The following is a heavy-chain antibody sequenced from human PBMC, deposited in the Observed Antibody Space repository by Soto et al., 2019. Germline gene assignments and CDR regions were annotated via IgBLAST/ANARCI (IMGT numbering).Heavy chain of an antibody. V-gene: IGHV6-1*01. Sequence: SQTLSLTCAISGDSVSTNSATWDCIRQSPSRGLEWLGRTYYRSTWSYVYAVSVKGRITINPDTSNNQLSLHLNSVTPDDTAVYYCARLIGNSWLDSWGQGTLVTVSS. CDR1: GDSVSTNSAT. J-gene: IGHJ5*01. CDR3: ARLIGNSWLDS. CDR2: TYYRSTWSY. D-gene: IGHD2-8*01.